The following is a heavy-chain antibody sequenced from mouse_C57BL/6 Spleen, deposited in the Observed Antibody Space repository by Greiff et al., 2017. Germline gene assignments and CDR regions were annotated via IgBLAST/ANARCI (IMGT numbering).Heavy chain of an antibody. CDR2: IDPSDSYT. CDR3: ARKDGNCEDYARDY. Sequence: VQLQQPGAELVRPGTSVKLSCKASGYTFTSYWMHWVKQRPGQGLEWIGVIDPSDSYTNYNQKFKGKATLTVDTSSSTAYMQLSSLTSEDSAVYYCARKDGNCEDYARDYWGQGTSVTVSS. D-gene: IGHD2-1*01. V-gene: IGHV1-59*01. J-gene: IGHJ4*01. CDR1: GYTFTSYW.